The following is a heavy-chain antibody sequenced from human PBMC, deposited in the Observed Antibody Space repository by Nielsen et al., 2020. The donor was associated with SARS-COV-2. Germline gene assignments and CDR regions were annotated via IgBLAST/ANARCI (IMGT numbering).Heavy chain of an antibody. D-gene: IGHD2-15*01. CDR2: INPNSGGT. J-gene: IGHJ3*02. CDR1: GYTFTGYY. CDR3: ARTAAVVAATHHSFDI. Sequence: ASVKVSCKTSGYTFTGYYMHWVRQAPGQGLEWMGRINPNSGGTDYAQKFQGRVTVTRDTSISTAYMELNRLTSDDTAVYYCARTAAVVAATHHSFDIWGQGTMVTVSS. V-gene: IGHV1-2*06.